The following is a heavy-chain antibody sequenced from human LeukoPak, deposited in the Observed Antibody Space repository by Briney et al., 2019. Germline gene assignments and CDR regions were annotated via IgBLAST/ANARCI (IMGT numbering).Heavy chain of an antibody. Sequence: GASVKVSCKASGYTFTSYGISWVRQAPGQGLEWMGWISAHNGNTNYAQKLQGRVTMTTDTSTSTAYMELRSLRSDDTAVYYCARGGYYYDSSGYLGNWGQGTLVTVSS. CDR3: ARGGYYYDSSGYLGN. CDR2: ISAHNGNT. D-gene: IGHD3-22*01. CDR1: GYTFTSYG. J-gene: IGHJ4*02. V-gene: IGHV1-18*01.